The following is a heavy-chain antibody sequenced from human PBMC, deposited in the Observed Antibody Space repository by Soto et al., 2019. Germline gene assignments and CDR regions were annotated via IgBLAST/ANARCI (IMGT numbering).Heavy chain of an antibody. V-gene: IGHV2-5*02. J-gene: IGHJ4*02. CDR1: GFSLSTRGVG. D-gene: IGHD6-19*01. Sequence: QITLKESGPTLVRPTQTLTLTCTFSGFSLSTRGVGVGWIRQPPGKALEWLGLIYWDDDKCYSPSLKSRLTITKDTSKNQVVLTMTNLDPVDTATYYWAHRGSSWQLDYWGQGTLVTVSS. CDR2: IYWDDDK. CDR3: AHRGSSWQLDY.